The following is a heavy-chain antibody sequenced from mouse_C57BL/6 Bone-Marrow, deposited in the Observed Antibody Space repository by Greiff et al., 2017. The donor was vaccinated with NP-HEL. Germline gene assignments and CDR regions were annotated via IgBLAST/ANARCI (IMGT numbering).Heavy chain of an antibody. CDR2: ISNKANGYIT. D-gene: IGHD4-1*01. CDR3: AREEWDEDFDD. CDR1: GFTFTDYY. Sequence: EVQLVESGGGLVQPGGSLSLSCAASGFTFTDYYMSWVRQPPGKALEWLGFISNKANGYITEYNASVKGRFTISRDNSQSILYLQMNALRAEDSATYYCAREEWDEDFDDWGQGTTLTVSS. V-gene: IGHV7-3*01. J-gene: IGHJ2*01.